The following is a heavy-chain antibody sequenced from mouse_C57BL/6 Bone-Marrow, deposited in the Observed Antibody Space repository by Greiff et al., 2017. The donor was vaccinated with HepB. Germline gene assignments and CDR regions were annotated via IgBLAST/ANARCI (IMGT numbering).Heavy chain of an antibody. CDR3: ARGGGSSPYWYFDV. V-gene: IGHV5-15*01. CDR1: GFTFSDYG. CDR2: ISNLAYSI. J-gene: IGHJ1*03. D-gene: IGHD1-1*01. Sequence: EVKLVESGGGLVQPGGSLKLSCAASGFTFSDYGMAWVRQAPRKGPEWVAFISNLAYSIYYAYTVTGRFTISRENAKNTLYLEMSSLRSEDTAMYYCARGGGSSPYWYFDVWGTGTTVTVSS.